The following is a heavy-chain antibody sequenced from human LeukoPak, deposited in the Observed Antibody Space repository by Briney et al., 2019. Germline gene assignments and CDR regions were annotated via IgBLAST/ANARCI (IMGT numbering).Heavy chain of an antibody. Sequence: GGSLRLSCAASGFSFKDYNMHWVRQAPGKGLEWVSYISSSSSTIHYADSVKGRFTISRDNAKNSLYLQMNSLRAEDTAVYYCARDLYPGYWGQGTLVTVSS. D-gene: IGHD3-16*01. CDR2: ISSSSSTI. V-gene: IGHV3-48*01. CDR1: GFSFKDYN. CDR3: ARDLYPGY. J-gene: IGHJ4*02.